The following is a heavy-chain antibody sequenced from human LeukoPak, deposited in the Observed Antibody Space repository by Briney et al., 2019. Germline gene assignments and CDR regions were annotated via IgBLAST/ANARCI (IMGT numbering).Heavy chain of an antibody. CDR3: ARDGMAVARLHYYGMDV. V-gene: IGHV1-18*01. Sequence: ASVKVSCKASGYRFTSYGLSWVRQAPGQGLEWMGRISAYNGNTNYAQKFQGRVTMTTDAYTSYMELRSLTSDDTAVYYCARDGMAVARLHYYGMDVWGQGTTVTVS. J-gene: IGHJ6*02. CDR1: GYRFTSYG. CDR2: ISAYNGNT. D-gene: IGHD6-19*01.